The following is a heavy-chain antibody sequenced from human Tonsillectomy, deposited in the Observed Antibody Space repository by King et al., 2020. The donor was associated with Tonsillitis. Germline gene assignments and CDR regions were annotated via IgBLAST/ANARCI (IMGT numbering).Heavy chain of an antibody. CDR3: AAEGAAAGRWYFDY. CDR2: IQSAADVGTT. D-gene: IGHD6-13*01. Sequence: VQLVESGGGLVKPGGSLRLSCAASGFTFNNAWMSWVRQAAGKGLEWVGRIQSAADVGTTGYAAPGKGRFTIPRDDSETTRYLQMNRLQTEDTAVYYCAAEGAAAGRWYFDYWGQGTLVTVSS. CDR1: GFTFNNAW. J-gene: IGHJ4*02. V-gene: IGHV3-15*01.